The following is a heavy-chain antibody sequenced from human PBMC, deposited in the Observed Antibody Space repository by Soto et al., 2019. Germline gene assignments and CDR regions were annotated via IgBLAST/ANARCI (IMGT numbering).Heavy chain of an antibody. J-gene: IGHJ4*02. CDR3: AKDQLPDIMVAAGY. CDR1: GFTFSSYA. CDR2: ISGSGGGT. V-gene: IGHV3-23*01. D-gene: IGHD2-15*01. Sequence: PGGSLRLSCAASGFTFSSYAMSWGRQAPGKGLEWVSDISGSGGGTRYADSVKGRFAISRDNSKSTLFLEMSSLRVEDTAVYYCAKDQLPDIMVAAGYWGQGTLVTVSP.